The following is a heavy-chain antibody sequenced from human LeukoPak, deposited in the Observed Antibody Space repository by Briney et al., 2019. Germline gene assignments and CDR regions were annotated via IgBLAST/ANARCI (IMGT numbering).Heavy chain of an antibody. Sequence: PGGSLRLSCAASGFTFSSYGMHWVRQAPGKGLEWVAVILYDGSNKYYADSVKGRFTISRDNSKNTLYLQMNSLRAEDTAVYYCAKGPGRIYCSGGSCYLDYWGQGTLVTVSS. V-gene: IGHV3-30*18. J-gene: IGHJ4*02. CDR1: GFTFSSYG. CDR3: AKGPGRIYCSGGSCYLDY. CDR2: ILYDGSNK. D-gene: IGHD2-15*01.